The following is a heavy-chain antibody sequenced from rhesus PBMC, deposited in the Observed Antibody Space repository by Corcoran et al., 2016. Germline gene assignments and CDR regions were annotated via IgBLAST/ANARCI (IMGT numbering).Heavy chain of an antibody. CDR3: ARYEGSYGTFDY. D-gene: IGHD5-12*01. Sequence: QVQLQESGPGLVKPSETLSLTCAVSGYSIRSAYWSWIRQPPGKGLESIGYIHGSSGYTYYGPSLKSQVTISIDTSTSQFSLRLDSVTAADTAGYYCARYEGSYGTFDYWAQGVLVTVSS. CDR2: IHGSSGYT. J-gene: IGHJ4*01. V-gene: IGHV4S7*01. CDR1: GYSIRSAY.